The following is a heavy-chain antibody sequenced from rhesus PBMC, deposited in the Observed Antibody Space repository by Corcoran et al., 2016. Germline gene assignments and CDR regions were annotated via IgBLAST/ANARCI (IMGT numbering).Heavy chain of an antibody. CDR1: GGSISSYTW. D-gene: IGHD2-15*01. J-gene: IGHJ4*01. CDR3: ARRVPPDY. Sequence: QVQLQELGPGLVKPSETLSLTCAVSGGSISSYTWWTLIRQSPGKGLELIGYSEGGSGNTSNNPAIKRRVTISTDTSKNQFSRKLTSVTAADTAVYYCARRVPPDYWGQGVLVTVSS. V-gene: IGHV4S7*01. CDR2: SEGGSGNT.